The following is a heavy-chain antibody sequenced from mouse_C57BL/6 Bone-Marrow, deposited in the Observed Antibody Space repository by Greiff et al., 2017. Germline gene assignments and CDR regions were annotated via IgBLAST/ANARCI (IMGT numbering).Heavy chain of an antibody. CDR1: GYTFTSYG. J-gene: IGHJ2*01. CDR2: IYPRSGNT. Sequence: VQLQQSGAELARPGASVKLSCKASGYTFTSYGISWVKQRTGQGLEWIGEIYPRSGNTYYNEKFKGKATLTADKSSSKAYMELRSLTSEDSAVYFCARSPLYDYDDYWGQGTTLTVSS. CDR3: ARSPLYDYDDY. D-gene: IGHD2-4*01. V-gene: IGHV1-81*01.